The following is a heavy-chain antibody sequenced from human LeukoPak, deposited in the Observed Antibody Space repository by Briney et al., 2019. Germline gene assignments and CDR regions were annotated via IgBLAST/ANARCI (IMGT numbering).Heavy chain of an antibody. V-gene: IGHV1-8*01. CDR2: MNPNSGNT. CDR1: GYTFTSYD. CDR3: ALVVPDDSLKIDY. Sequence: ASVKVSCKASGYTFTSYDINCVRQATGQGREWMGWMNPNSGNTGYAQKFQGRVTMTRNTSISTAYMELSSLRSEDTAVYYCALVVPDDSLKIDYWGQGTLVTVSS. J-gene: IGHJ4*02. D-gene: IGHD2-2*01.